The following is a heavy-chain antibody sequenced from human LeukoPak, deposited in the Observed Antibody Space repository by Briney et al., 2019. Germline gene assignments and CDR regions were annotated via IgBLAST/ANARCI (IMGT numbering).Heavy chain of an antibody. Sequence: PGGSLRLSCAASGFTFSNSAMNWVRQAPGKGLEWVSSISTSSTFIYYTYSVKGRFTISRDNAKNSLYLQMNSLSAEDTAVYYCARADCSSSTCYLRSSWFDPWGQGTLVTVSS. J-gene: IGHJ5*02. CDR3: ARADCSSSTCYLRSSWFDP. CDR1: GFTFSNSA. V-gene: IGHV3-21*01. CDR2: ISTSSTFI. D-gene: IGHD2/OR15-2a*01.